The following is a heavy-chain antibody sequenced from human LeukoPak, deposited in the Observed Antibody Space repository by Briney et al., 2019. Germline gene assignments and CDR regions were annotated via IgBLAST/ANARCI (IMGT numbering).Heavy chain of an antibody. D-gene: IGHD3-10*01. CDR2: INHSGST. J-gene: IGHJ5*02. V-gene: IGHV4-34*08. CDR1: GFTFSSYS. CDR3: ARGGSWFDP. Sequence: GSLRLSCAASGFTFSSYSMNWVRQPPGKGLEWIGEINHSGSTNYNPSLKSRVTISVDTSKNQFSLKLSSVTAADTAVYYCARGGSWFDPWGQGTLVTVSS.